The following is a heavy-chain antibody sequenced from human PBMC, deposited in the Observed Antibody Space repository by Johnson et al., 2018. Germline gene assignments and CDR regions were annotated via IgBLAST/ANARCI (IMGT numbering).Heavy chain of an antibody. CDR1: GFTFSSYW. CDR2: INSDGSRT. CDR3: AKDDYAAGSYDPPNAFDL. D-gene: IGHD3-10*01. Sequence: VQLQESGGGLVQPGGSLRLSCAASGFTFSSYWMHWVRQAPGKGLVWVSRINSDGSRTSYAASVKGRFSISIDNSENTFSLQMNGLRTDDTAVYYCAKDDYAAGSYDPPNAFDLWGQVTMVTVS. V-gene: IGHV3-74*01. J-gene: IGHJ3*01.